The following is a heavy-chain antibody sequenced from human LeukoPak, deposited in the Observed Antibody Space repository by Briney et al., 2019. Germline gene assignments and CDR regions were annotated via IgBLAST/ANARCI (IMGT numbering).Heavy chain of an antibody. J-gene: IGHJ4*02. CDR2: IRYDGSNK. CDR1: GFTFSSYG. CDR3: AKDARYSSSWYYFDY. V-gene: IGHV3-30*02. Sequence: GGSLRLSCAASGFTFSSYGMHWVRQAPGKGLEWVAFIRYDGSNKYYADSVKGRFTISRDNSKNTLYLQMNSLRAEDTAVYYCAKDARYSSSWYYFDYWGQETLVTVSS. D-gene: IGHD6-13*01.